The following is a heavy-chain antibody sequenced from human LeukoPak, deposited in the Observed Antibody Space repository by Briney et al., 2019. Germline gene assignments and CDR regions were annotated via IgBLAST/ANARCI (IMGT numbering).Heavy chain of an antibody. V-gene: IGHV4-59*01. D-gene: IGHD2-21*01. J-gene: IGHJ3*02. CDR1: GGSISSYY. CDR2: IHYSGST. CDR3: ARDDSAIDALDI. Sequence: SETLSLTCTVSGGSISSYYWSWIRQPPGKGLERIGYIHYSGSTNYNPSLKSRVTISVDTSKNQFSLKLSSVTAADMAVYYCARDDSAIDALDIWGQGTMVTVSS.